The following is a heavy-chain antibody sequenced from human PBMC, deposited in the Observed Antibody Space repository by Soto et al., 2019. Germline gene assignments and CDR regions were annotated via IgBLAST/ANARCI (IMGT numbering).Heavy chain of an antibody. Sequence: GASVKVSCKASGYTFSTYAVHWVRQAPGQSLEWMGWLNGGTGQTRYSQKFQDRVIITRDTSASTGYMELSSLTSEDTAVYYCARGKGMEENYFYYGLDIWGQGTTVTVSS. CDR3: ARGKGMEENYFYYGLDI. CDR1: GYTFSTYA. CDR2: LNGGTGQT. V-gene: IGHV1-3*01. D-gene: IGHD1-1*01. J-gene: IGHJ6*02.